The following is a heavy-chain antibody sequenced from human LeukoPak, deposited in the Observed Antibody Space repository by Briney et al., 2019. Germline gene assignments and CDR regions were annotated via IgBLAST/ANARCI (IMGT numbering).Heavy chain of an antibody. J-gene: IGHJ5*02. Sequence: PGGSLRLSCAASGFTFSSYAMSWVRQAPGEGLEWVSAISGSGGSTYYADSVKGRFTISRDTSKSTLYLQMNSLRAEDTAVYYCAKSIFGVVIGNWFDPWGQGALVTVSS. CDR3: AKSIFGVVIGNWFDP. D-gene: IGHD3-3*01. V-gene: IGHV3-23*01. CDR2: ISGSGGST. CDR1: GFTFSSYA.